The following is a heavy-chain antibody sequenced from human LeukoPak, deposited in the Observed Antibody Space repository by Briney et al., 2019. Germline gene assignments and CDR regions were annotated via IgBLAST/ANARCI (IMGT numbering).Heavy chain of an antibody. CDR3: ARVLVGATGNNWFDP. V-gene: IGHV1-69*05. CDR1: GGTFSSYA. D-gene: IGHD1-26*01. Sequence: SVKVSCKASGGTFSSYAISWVRQAPGQGLEWRGRIIPIFGTANYAQKFQGRVTITTDESTSTAYMELSSLRSEDTAVYYCARVLVGATGNNWFDPWRHGTLVTVSS. CDR2: IIPIFGTA. J-gene: IGHJ5*02.